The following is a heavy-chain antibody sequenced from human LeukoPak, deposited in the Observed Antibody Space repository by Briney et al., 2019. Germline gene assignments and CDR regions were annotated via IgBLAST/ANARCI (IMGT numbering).Heavy chain of an antibody. CDR2: ISASGGST. D-gene: IGHD6-19*01. J-gene: IGHJ6*03. CDR1: GFTFSSYA. Sequence: PGRSLSLSCAASGFTFSSYAMSCVRQAAGNGLEWVSAISASGGSTYYADSVKGRFTISRDNSKNTLYLQMNSLRAEDTAVYYCAKPPKAAVAGMVVDYYYYMDVRGQGTTVTVSS. CDR3: AKPPKAAVAGMVVDYYYYMDV. V-gene: IGHV3-23*01.